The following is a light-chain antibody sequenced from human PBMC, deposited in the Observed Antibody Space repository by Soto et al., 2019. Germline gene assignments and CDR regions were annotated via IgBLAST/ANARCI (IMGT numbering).Light chain of an antibody. CDR3: SSYRTGGPFV. CDR1: SSDVGGYNY. CDR2: EVS. Sequence: QSVLTQPSSVSWSPGQSIGISCTGTSSDVGGYNYVSWYQQLPGKAPKLLISEVSNRPSGVSHRFSGSKSGNTASLTISGLQAEDEADYYCSSYRTGGPFVFGTGTKVTVL. J-gene: IGLJ1*01. V-gene: IGLV2-14*01.